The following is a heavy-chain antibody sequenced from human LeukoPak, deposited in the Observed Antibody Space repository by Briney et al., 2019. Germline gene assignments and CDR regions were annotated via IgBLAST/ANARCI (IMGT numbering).Heavy chain of an antibody. D-gene: IGHD3-16*01. Sequence: ASVKVSCKASGYTFTSYYMHWVRQALGQGLEWMGIINPSVGSTSYAQKFQGRVTMTRDTSTSTVYMELSSLRSEDTAVYYCARVVQTEGRYYDYAGGGFDPWGQGTLVTVSS. J-gene: IGHJ5*02. V-gene: IGHV1-46*01. CDR2: INPSVGST. CDR1: GYTFTSYY. CDR3: ARVVQTEGRYYDYAGGGFDP.